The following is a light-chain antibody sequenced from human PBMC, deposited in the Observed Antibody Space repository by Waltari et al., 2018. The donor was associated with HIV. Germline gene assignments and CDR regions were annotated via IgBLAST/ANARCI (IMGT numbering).Light chain of an antibody. CDR3: SSYAGSNTLI. J-gene: IGLJ2*01. CDR2: EVT. Sequence: QSALPQPPSASGSPGHSVTISCAGPSRYVGASTYVSWYQQHPGKAPKLIIYEVTKRPSGVPDRFSGSKSGNAASLTVSGLQTEDEAVYYCSSYAGSNTLIFGGGT. CDR1: SRYVGASTY. V-gene: IGLV2-8*01.